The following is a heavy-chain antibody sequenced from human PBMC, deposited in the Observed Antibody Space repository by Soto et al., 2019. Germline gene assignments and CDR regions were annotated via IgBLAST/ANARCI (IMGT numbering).Heavy chain of an antibody. CDR3: ARVKVPAAILGAFDL. V-gene: IGHV1-18*01. CDR2: INPLKGDT. Sequence: VQLVQSGAEMKQPGASVKVSCKASGYTFSTYGITWVRQAPGQGLDWMGWINPLKGDTNSEARFQDRVTMTTDTSTRTAYMELRSLRSDDTAVYYCARVKVPAAILGAFDLWGQGTLVTVSS. CDR1: GYTFSTYG. D-gene: IGHD2-2*01. J-gene: IGHJ3*01.